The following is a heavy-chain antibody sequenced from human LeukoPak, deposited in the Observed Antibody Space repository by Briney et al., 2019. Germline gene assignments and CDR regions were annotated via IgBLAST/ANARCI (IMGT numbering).Heavy chain of an antibody. J-gene: IGHJ4*02. CDR2: ITHSGST. Sequence: SETLSLTCAVYGGSFSAIYWSWIRQPPGKGLEWIGEITHSGSTNYNSSLKSRVTISVDTSKNQFSLKLSSVTAADTAVYYCARRATVTFYYFDYWGQGTLVTVSS. CDR1: GGSFSAIY. CDR3: ARRATVTFYYFDY. V-gene: IGHV4-34*01. D-gene: IGHD4-17*01.